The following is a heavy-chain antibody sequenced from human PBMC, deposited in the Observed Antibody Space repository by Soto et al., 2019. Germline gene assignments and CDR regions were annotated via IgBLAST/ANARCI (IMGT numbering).Heavy chain of an antibody. J-gene: IGHJ6*02. CDR1: GFNFPTFW. CDR3: ASSPRGYCSSTSCRELGNYYGMDV. CDR2: IYPDDSDT. V-gene: IGHV5-51*01. Sequence: GESLKISCKHSGFNFPTFWIAWVRQMPGKGLEWMGTIYPDDSDTRYSASFQGQVTISADKSIQTAYLQWGSLKASDSALYYCASSPRGYCSSTSCRELGNYYGMDVWGQGTTVTVSS. D-gene: IGHD2-2*01.